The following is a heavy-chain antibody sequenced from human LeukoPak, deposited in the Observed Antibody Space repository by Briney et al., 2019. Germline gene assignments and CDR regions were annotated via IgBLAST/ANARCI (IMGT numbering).Heavy chain of an antibody. V-gene: IGHV3-23*01. CDR1: GFTFNNYA. D-gene: IGHD3-16*02. J-gene: IGHJ4*02. Sequence: GGSLRLSCAASGFTFNNYAMTWVRQAPGEGLQWVSSVISNGGSTYHADSVRGRFTISRDNSKNTLYLQMNSLRAEDTAVYYCARDVYYDYVWGSYRPGVFDYWGQGTLVTVSS. CDR3: ARDVYYDYVWGSYRPGVFDY. CDR2: VISNGGST.